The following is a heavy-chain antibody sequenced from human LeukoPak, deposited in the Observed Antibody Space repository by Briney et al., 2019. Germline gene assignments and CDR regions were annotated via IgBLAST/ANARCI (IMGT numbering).Heavy chain of an antibody. Sequence: ASVKVSCKVSGYTLTELSMHWVRQAPGKGLEWMGGFDPEDGGTIYAQKFQGRVTMTEDTSTDTAYMELSSLRSEDTAVYYCATPAELVVVNAFDYWGQGTLVTVSS. V-gene: IGHV1-24*01. D-gene: IGHD3-22*01. CDR1: GYTLTELS. CDR3: ATPAELVVVNAFDY. J-gene: IGHJ4*02. CDR2: FDPEDGGT.